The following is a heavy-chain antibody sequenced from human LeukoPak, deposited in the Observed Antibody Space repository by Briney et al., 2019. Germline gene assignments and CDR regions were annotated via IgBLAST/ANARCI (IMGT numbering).Heavy chain of an antibody. CDR1: GGTFSGYY. J-gene: IGHJ6*02. CDR3: ARDASVISDYGMDV. V-gene: IGHV4-34*01. CDR2: INHSGST. Sequence: SETLSLTCAVYGGTFSGYYWGWIRHPPGKGLEWIGEINHSGSTNYEPSLKSRVTISVDTSKNQFYLKLSSVTAEDTAVYYCARDASVISDYGMDVWGQGTTVTVSS. D-gene: IGHD2-21*01.